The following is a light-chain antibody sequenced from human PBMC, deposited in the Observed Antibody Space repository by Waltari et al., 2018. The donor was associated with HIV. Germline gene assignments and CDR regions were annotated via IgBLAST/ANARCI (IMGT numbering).Light chain of an antibody. J-gene: IGKJ4*01. V-gene: IGKV1-33*01. Sequence: DIQMPQSPTSLSASVGARVPITCQANQAIGQSLNWYHQKPGSAPKLLIYGPSNLEKGIPPRINRSGAETNFTFIISPLQAEDTGTDYCQHYDFLLTFGGGTKVEV. CDR3: QHYDFLLT. CDR1: QAIGQS. CDR2: GPS.